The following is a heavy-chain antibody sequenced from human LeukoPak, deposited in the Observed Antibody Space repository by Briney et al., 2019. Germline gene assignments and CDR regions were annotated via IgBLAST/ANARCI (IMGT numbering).Heavy chain of an antibody. Sequence: GGSLRLSCAASGFTFSSYGMHWVRQVPGRGLEWMAVISYDGGIQYSADSLKGRFTISRDNSRNTLSLQINSLKPEDTGVYYCAKGSISGYDWGDYFDSWGQGTLVIVSS. CDR1: GFTFSSYG. CDR3: AKGSISGYDWGDYFDS. J-gene: IGHJ4*02. CDR2: ISYDGGIQ. D-gene: IGHD3-16*01. V-gene: IGHV3-30*18.